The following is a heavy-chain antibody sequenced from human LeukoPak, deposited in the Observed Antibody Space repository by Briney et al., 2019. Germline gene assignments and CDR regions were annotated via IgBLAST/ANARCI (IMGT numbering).Heavy chain of an antibody. Sequence: SVKVSCKASGGAFVTYAISWVRQAPGQGLEWMGRVIPILGITNYAQKFQGRVTITADKSTSTAYMELSSLRPDDTALYYCARLDRDAEEVFDHWGQGTLVTVSS. D-gene: IGHD5-24*01. CDR1: GGAFVTYA. J-gene: IGHJ4*02. V-gene: IGHV1-69*04. CDR2: VIPILGIT. CDR3: ARLDRDAEEVFDH.